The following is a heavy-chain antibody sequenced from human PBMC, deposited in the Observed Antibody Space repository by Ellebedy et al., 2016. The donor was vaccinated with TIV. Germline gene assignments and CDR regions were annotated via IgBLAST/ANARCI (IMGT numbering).Heavy chain of an antibody. CDR3: ARHSGYYWYYFDY. J-gene: IGHJ4*02. CDR2: IHYSGHT. CDR1: GFTVSSKY. V-gene: IGHV4-59*02. Sequence: GSLRLSCSAYGFTVSSKYMSWIRQSPGKGLEWIGSIHYSGHTNYNPSLKSRVTISVDTSRNQFSLKLSSLRSEDTAVYYCARHSGYYWYYFDYWGQGTLVTVSS. D-gene: IGHD3-22*01.